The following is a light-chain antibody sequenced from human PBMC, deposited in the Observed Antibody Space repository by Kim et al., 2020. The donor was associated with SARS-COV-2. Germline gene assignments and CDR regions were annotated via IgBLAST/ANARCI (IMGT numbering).Light chain of an antibody. Sequence: EIVMTQSPATLSVSPGEKATLSCRASQNFGSNLAWYQQKPGQAPRLLIYGAYNRATGIPARISGSGSGTEFTLTISSLQSEDFALYYCQQYNTWPWTLGQGTKVDIK. CDR1: QNFGSN. CDR2: GAY. J-gene: IGKJ1*01. V-gene: IGKV3-15*01. CDR3: QQYNTWPWT.